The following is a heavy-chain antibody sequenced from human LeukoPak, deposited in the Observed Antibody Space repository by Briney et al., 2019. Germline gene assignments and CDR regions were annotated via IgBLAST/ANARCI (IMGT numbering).Heavy chain of an antibody. CDR1: GYTFTGYY. D-gene: IGHD3-22*01. V-gene: IGHV1-2*02. Sequence: ASVKVSCKASGYTFTGYYMHWVRQAPGQGLEWMGWINPNSGGTNYAQKFQGRVTMTRDTSISTAYMELSRLRSDDTAVYYCARDRSGEPYYYDTDFDYWGQGTLVTVSS. CDR3: ARDRSGEPYYYDTDFDY. CDR2: INPNSGGT. J-gene: IGHJ4*02.